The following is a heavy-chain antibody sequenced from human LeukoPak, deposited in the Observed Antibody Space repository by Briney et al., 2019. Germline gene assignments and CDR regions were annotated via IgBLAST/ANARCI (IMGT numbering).Heavy chain of an antibody. J-gene: IGHJ6*02. V-gene: IGHV1-69*05. D-gene: IGHD5-18*01. CDR3: ARGFTAMVYYYYYGMDV. CDR2: IIPIFGTA. Sequence: SVKVPCKASGGTFSSYAISWVRQAPGQGLEWMGGIIPIFGTANYAQKFQGRVTMTRNTSISTAYMELSSLRSEDTAVYYCARGFTAMVYYYYYGMDVWGQGTTVTVSS. CDR1: GGTFSSYA.